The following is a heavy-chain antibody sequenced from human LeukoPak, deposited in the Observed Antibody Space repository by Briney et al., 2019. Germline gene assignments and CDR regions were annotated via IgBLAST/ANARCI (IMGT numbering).Heavy chain of an antibody. CDR2: INPKSGGT. J-gene: IGHJ4*02. CDR3: ARSPDILTGENFDY. V-gene: IGHV1-2*02. Sequence: GASVKVSCKASGYTFTSYGISWVRQAPGQGLEWMGQAPGQGLEWMGWINPKSGGTNEAQKFHDRVTMTRDTPIRTAYMEVSRLRSDDTAVYYCARSPDILTGENFDYWGQGTLVTVSS. D-gene: IGHD3-9*01. CDR1: GYTFTSYG.